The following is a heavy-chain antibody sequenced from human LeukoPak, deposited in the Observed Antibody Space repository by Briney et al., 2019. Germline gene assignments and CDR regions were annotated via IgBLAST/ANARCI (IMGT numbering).Heavy chain of an antibody. CDR1: GYSFTTYW. J-gene: IGHJ4*02. V-gene: IGHV5-51*01. CDR2: IYPSDSDT. D-gene: IGHD4-23*01. CDR3: ARPSSGGIDY. Sequence: GESLKISCKGSGYSFTTYWIGWVRQMPGKGLEWTGIIYPSDSDTRYSPSFQGQVTISADRSITTAYLQWSGLKASDTAMYYCARPSSGGIDYWGQGTLVTVSS.